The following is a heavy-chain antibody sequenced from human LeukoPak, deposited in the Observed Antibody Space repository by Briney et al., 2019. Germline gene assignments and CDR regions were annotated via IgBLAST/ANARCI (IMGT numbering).Heavy chain of an antibody. Sequence: SGGSLRLSCAASGFTFSNYWMSWVRRAPGKGLEWVANIKQDGSETYYVDSVKGRFTISRDSAKNTMYLQMNSLRVGDTAVYYCVRDGWGRTPCDSWGQGTLVTVSS. J-gene: IGHJ4*02. CDR2: IKQDGSET. CDR1: GFTFSNYW. CDR3: VRDGWGRTPCDS. V-gene: IGHV3-7*01. D-gene: IGHD4-23*01.